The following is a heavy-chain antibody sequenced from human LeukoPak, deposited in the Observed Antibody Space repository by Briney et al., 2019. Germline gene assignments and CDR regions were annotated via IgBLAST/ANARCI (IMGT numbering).Heavy chain of an antibody. J-gene: IGHJ4*02. V-gene: IGHV4-59*11. CDR1: GGSISSHY. CDR3: ARGIVVPAAVFDY. D-gene: IGHD2-2*01. CDR2: IYYSGST. Sequence: SETLSLTCTVSGGSISSHYWSWIRQPPGKGLEWIGYIYYSGSTNYNPSLKSRVTISVDTSKNQFSLELSSVTAADTAVYYCARGIVVPAAVFDYWGQGTLVTVSS.